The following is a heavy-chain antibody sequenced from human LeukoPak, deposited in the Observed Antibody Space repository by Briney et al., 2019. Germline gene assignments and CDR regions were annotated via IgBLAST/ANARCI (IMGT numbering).Heavy chain of an antibody. V-gene: IGHV3-33*01. J-gene: IGHJ4*02. CDR3: ARAAAGTSGFDY. CDR2: IWYDGSNK. D-gene: IGHD6-13*01. Sequence: GGSLRLSCAASGFTFSSYGMHWVRQAPGKGLEWVAVIWYDGSNKYYADSVKGRFTISRDNAKNSLYLQMNSLRAEDTAVYYSARAAAGTSGFDYWGQGTLVTVSS. CDR1: GFTFSSYG.